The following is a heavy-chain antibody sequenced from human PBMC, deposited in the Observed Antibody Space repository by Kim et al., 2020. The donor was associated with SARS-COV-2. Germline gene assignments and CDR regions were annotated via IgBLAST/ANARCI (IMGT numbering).Heavy chain of an antibody. V-gene: IGHV3-20*01. CDR3: ARALGSSNYYEVAFES. CDR1: GFNFDEYG. Sequence: GGSLRLSCAASGFNFDEYGMNWVRQVPGKGLEWVSSINSNGGNISYADSMKGRLTISRDNAKNSLYLQMHSLRAEDTALYHCARALGSSNYYEVAFESWGGGTVVTVSS. J-gene: IGHJ3*02. D-gene: IGHD3-22*01. CDR2: INSNGGNI.